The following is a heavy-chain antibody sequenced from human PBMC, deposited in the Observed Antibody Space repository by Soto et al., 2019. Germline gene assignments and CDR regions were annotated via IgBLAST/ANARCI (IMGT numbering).Heavy chain of an antibody. CDR3: ARSLLRNARFDY. D-gene: IGHD1-1*01. CDR2: ISSSGTI. J-gene: IGHJ4*02. Sequence: EVQLVESGGGLVQPGGSLRLSCAASGFTFSSYGMNWVRQAPGKGLEWVSYISSSGTIYYADSVKGRFTISRDNAKNSLYLQMNSLRDEDTAVYYGARSLLRNARFDYWGQGTLVTVSS. CDR1: GFTFSSYG. V-gene: IGHV3-48*02.